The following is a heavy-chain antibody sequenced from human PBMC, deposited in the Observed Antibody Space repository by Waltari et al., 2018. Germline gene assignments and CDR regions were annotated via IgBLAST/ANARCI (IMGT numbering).Heavy chain of an antibody. D-gene: IGHD5-18*01. V-gene: IGHV4-4*07. CDR2: IYPNGNT. Sequence: QVQLQESGPGLVKPSETLSLTCSVSGGSISSYYWSCVRQPAGKGLEWIGHIYPNGNTNYNPSLKSRVTMSADTSKTQFSLKLSSVTAADTVVYYCAKGIQPYYFDYWGQGTRVTVSS. J-gene: IGHJ4*02. CDR3: AKGIQPYYFDY. CDR1: GGSISSYY.